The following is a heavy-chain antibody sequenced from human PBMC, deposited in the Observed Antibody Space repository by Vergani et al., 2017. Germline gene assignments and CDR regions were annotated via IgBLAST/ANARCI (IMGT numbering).Heavy chain of an antibody. J-gene: IGHJ6*02. CDR1: GGTFSSYA. CDR2: IIPIFGTS. V-gene: IGHV1-69*18. Sequence: QVQLVQSGAEVKKPGSSVKVSCKASGGTFSSYAISWVRQAPGQGLEWMGRIIPIFGTSNYAQKFQGQVTITDDESTSTAYMELSSLRSEDTAVYYCARGGVTAIPNGYYYYGMDVWGQGTTVTVSS. D-gene: IGHD2-21*02. CDR3: ARGGVTAIPNGYYYYGMDV.